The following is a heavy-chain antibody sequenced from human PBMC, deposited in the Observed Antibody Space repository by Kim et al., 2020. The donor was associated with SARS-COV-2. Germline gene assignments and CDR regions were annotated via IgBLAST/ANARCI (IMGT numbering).Heavy chain of an antibody. J-gene: IGHJ3*02. Sequence: GGSLRLSCAASGFTFSSYGMHWVRQAPGKGLEWVAVIWYDGSNKYYADSVKGRFTISRDNSKTTLYQQMNSLRAEATAVYYCAKSGNGVLFPLGAFDIWG. D-gene: IGHD3-10*01. CDR2: IWYDGSNK. V-gene: IGHV3-33*06. CDR3: AKSGNGVLFPLGAFDI. CDR1: GFTFSSYG.